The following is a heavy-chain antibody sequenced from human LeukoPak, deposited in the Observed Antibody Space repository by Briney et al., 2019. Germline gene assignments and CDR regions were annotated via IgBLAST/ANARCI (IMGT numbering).Heavy chain of an antibody. V-gene: IGHV3-23*01. CDR3: AKEHDYTNASPEWGFDS. D-gene: IGHD2-2*02. J-gene: IGHJ4*02. CDR2: ISGSSSHT. CDR1: GFTFSVYA. Sequence: GGSLRLSCAASGFTFSVYAMSWVRQAPGKGLEWVSGISGSSSHTKDADFVRGRFTIYRDNSRNTLFLQLNSLTAEDTAVYYCAKEHDYTNASPEWGFDSWGQGSLVIVSS.